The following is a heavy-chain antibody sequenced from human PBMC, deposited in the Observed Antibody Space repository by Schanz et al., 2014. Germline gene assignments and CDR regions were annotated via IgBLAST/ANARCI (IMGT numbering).Heavy chain of an antibody. CDR2: MNSKTGNT. CDR3: TKGRTFGR. J-gene: IGHJ4*02. V-gene: IGHV1-8*01. CDR1: GYTFTSYG. D-gene: IGHD3-16*01. Sequence: QGQLVQSGAEVKKPGASVKVSCKASGYTFTSYGITWVRQATGQGLEWMGWMNSKTGNTGYAQRFQGRVTMTRNTSITTAYLELSSLRSGDTAVYYCTKGRTFGRWGQGPLVNVSS.